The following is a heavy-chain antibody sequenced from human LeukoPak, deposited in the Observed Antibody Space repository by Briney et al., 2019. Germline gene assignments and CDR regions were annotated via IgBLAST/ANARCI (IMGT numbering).Heavy chain of an antibody. J-gene: IGHJ3*02. CDR1: GFTFSSYA. V-gene: IGHV3-23*01. Sequence: GGSLRLSCAASGFTFSSYAVSWVRQAPGKGLEWVSAISGSGGSTYYADSVKGRFTISRDNSKNTLYLQMNSLRAEDTAVYYCAKVKCSGGSCYGLGAFDIWGQGTMVTVSS. CDR3: AKVKCSGGSCYGLGAFDI. D-gene: IGHD2-15*01. CDR2: ISGSGGST.